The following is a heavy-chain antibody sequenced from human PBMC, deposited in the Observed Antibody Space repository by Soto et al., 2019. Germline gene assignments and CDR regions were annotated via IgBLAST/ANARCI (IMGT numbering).Heavy chain of an antibody. CDR1: GYTFTEFD. V-gene: IGHV1-8*01. J-gene: IGHJ4*02. D-gene: IGHD3-3*01. Sequence: QVLLVQSGADVKKPGASVKVSCKTSGYTFTEFDITWVRQAPGQGLEWMGWMNTNTGNTGYAQKVQGRVTMTRDTSISTAYMEQRRLRSEDTAVYYCARVVRFFGGHAGYWGQGTLVTVSS. CDR3: ARVVRFFGGHAGY. CDR2: MNTNTGNT.